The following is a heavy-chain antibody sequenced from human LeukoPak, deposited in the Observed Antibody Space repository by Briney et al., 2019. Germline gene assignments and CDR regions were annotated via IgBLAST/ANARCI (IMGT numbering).Heavy chain of an antibody. CDR1: GYTFTGYY. J-gene: IGHJ1*01. D-gene: IGHD3-10*01. CDR2: MHPNSGDT. Sequence: ASVKVSCKTSGYTFTGYYIHWVRRAPGQGLEWMGRMHPNSGDTNYAQKFQGRVTMTRDTSISTAYMELSSLRSDDTALYYCTRVVADFGSGILQHWGQGTPLTVSS. CDR3: TRVVADFGSGILQH. V-gene: IGHV1-2*06.